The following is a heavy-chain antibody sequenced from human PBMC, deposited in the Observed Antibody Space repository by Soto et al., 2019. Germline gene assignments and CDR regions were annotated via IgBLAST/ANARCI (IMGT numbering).Heavy chain of an antibody. CDR1: GFSLSTSGVG. CDR2: IYWDDDK. J-gene: IGHJ5*02. Sequence: QITLKESGPTLVKPTQTLTLTCTFSGFSLSTSGVGVGWIRQPPGKALEWLALIYWDDDKRYSPSLKSRLTTTKDTSKSQVVLTMTNMDPVDTATYYCAHRRVPFGVVTWFDPWGQGTLVTVSS. D-gene: IGHD3-3*01. V-gene: IGHV2-5*02. CDR3: AHRRVPFGVVTWFDP.